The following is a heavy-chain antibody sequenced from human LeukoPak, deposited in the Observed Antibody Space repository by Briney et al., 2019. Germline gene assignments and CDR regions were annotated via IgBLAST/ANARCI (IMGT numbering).Heavy chain of an antibody. CDR1: GGSFSGYY. D-gene: IGHD3-10*01. V-gene: IGHV4-34*01. J-gene: IGHJ6*03. Sequence: SETLSLTCAVYGGSFSGYYWSWIRQPPGKGLEWIGEINHSGSTNYNPSLKSRVTISVDTSKNQFSLRLSSFTAAATAVYYCARRRKPKYGSGSYYMPFYYYYMDVWGKGTTVTVSS. CDR2: INHSGST. CDR3: ARRRKPKYGSGSYYMPFYYYYMDV.